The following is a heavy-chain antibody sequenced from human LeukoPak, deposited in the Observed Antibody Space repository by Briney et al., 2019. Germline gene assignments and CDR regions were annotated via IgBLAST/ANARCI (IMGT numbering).Heavy chain of an antibody. V-gene: IGHV4-30-2*01. CDR3: ARSAPSLFYFYYMDV. CDR2: IYHSGCT. CDR1: GGSISSGGYY. D-gene: IGHD3-10*01. Sequence: SQTLSLTCTVSGGSISSGGYYWSWIRQPPGKGLEWFGYIYHSGCTYYNPSLKSRVTISVDRSENKFSLNLTSVTAADTALYYCARSAPSLFYFYYMDVWGKGTTVTVSS. J-gene: IGHJ6*03.